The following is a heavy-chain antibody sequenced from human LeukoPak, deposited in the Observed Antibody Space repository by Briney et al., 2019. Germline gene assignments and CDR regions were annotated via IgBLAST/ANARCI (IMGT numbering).Heavy chain of an antibody. CDR3: ARVKQQWLGELDY. V-gene: IGHV4-61*08. J-gene: IGHJ4*02. D-gene: IGHD6-19*01. Sequence: SETLSLTCTVSGGSISSGDYYWSWIRQPPGKGLEWIGYIYYSGSTNYNPSLKSRVTISVDTSKNQFSLKLSSVTAADTAVYYCARVKQQWLGELDYWGQGTLVTVSS. CDR2: IYYSGST. CDR1: GGSISSGDYY.